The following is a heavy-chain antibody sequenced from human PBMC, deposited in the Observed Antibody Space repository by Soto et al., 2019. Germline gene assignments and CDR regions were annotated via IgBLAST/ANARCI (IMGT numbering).Heavy chain of an antibody. CDR1: GFTFSSYA. CDR2: ISSNGGST. V-gene: IGHV3-64*01. Sequence: GSLRLSCAASGFTFSSYAMHWVRQAPGKGLEYVSAISSNGGSTYYANSVKGRFTISRDNSKNTLYLQMSSLRAEDTAVYYCATLRGSGWTTDAFDIWGQGTMVTVSS. J-gene: IGHJ3*02. D-gene: IGHD6-19*01. CDR3: ATLRGSGWTTDAFDI.